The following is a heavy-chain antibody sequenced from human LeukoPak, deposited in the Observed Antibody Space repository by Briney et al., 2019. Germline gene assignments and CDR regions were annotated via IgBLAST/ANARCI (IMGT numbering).Heavy chain of an antibody. D-gene: IGHD3/OR15-3a*01. CDR2: ISSGGSVI. Sequence: PGGSLRLSCGASGYTFSDYTMNWVRQAPGKGPEWVSYISSGGSVIHYADSVKGRFTISRDNVENTLYLQMNSLRVEDTAVYYCTMDLEYWGQGGLVTVSS. CDR3: TMDLEY. CDR1: GYTFSDYT. J-gene: IGHJ4*02. V-gene: IGHV3-48*01.